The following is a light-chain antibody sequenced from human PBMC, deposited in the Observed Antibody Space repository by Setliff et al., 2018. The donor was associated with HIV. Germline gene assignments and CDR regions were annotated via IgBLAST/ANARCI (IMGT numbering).Light chain of an antibody. J-gene: IGLJ1*01. V-gene: IGLV2-14*01. CDR1: SSDVGGYNY. Sequence: QSALTQPASVSGSPGQSITISCTGTSSDVGGYNYVSWYQQHPGKAPRLIIYGVRNRLSGVSNRFSGSKSGNTASLTISGLQAEDEADYYCSSYAITNTLPFGTGTKVTVL. CDR2: GVR. CDR3: SSYAITNTLP.